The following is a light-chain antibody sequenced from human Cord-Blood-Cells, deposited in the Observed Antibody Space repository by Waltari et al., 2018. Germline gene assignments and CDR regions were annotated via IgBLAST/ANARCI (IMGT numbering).Light chain of an antibody. J-gene: IGKJ2*01. CDR3: QQYGSSPPT. V-gene: IGKV3-20*01. CDR2: GAS. CDR1: QSVSSSY. Sequence: EIVLTQSPGTLSLSPGERATLSYRASQSVSSSYLAWYQQKPGQAPRLRIYGASSRATGIPDRFSGSGSGTDFTLTISRLEPEDFAVYYCQQYGSSPPTFGQGTKLEIK.